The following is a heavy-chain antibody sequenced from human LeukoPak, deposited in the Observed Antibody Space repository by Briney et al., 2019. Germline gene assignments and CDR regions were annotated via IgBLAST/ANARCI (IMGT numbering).Heavy chain of an antibody. V-gene: IGHV3-74*01. CDR2: INSDASTI. Sequence: GGSLRLSCAASGLTFSSDWMHWVRQVPGKGLVWVSRINSDASTINYADSVKGRFTISRDNAKNTLYLQMNSLRAEDTAVYYCARDTDTVTTILNYWGQGTLVTVSS. CDR3: ARDTDTVTTILNY. CDR1: GLTFSSDW. J-gene: IGHJ4*02. D-gene: IGHD4-17*01.